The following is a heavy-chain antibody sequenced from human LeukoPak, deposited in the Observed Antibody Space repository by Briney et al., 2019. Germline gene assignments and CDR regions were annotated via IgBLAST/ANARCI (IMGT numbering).Heavy chain of an antibody. Sequence: PSETLSLTCTVSGGSISSYYWGWIRQPPGKGLEWIGYIYDSGSTNYNPSLKSRVTMSVDTSTNRFFLKMTSVTAADTGVYSCARDSGTTGEVKFDPWGRGTLVTVSS. D-gene: IGHD3-10*01. CDR3: ARDSGTTGEVKFDP. CDR1: GGSISSYY. J-gene: IGHJ5*02. CDR2: IYDSGST. V-gene: IGHV4-59*12.